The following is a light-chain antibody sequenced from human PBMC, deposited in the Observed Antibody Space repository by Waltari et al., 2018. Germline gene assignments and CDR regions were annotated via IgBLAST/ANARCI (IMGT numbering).Light chain of an antibody. CDR1: QSISSW. Sequence: DIQMTQSPSPVSASVGDRVTITCRASQSISSWLAWYQQKPGKAPKLLIYDASSLESGVPSRFSGSGSGTEFTLTISSLQPDDFAAYYCQQYNTYPWTFGQGTKVGIK. J-gene: IGKJ1*01. V-gene: IGKV1-5*01. CDR3: QQYNTYPWT. CDR2: DAS.